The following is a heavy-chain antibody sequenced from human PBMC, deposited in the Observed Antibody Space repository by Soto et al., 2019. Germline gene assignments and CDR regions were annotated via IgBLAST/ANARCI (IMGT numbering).Heavy chain of an antibody. CDR1: GGSFSAYY. CDR3: ARQRPTDGGWEFANYYGMDV. Sequence: SETLSLTCAVYGGSFSAYYWSWVRQPPGKGLEWIGEIIHSESTKYNPSLKSRVTISVDTSKNQFSLKLSSVTAANTAVYYCARQRPTDGGWEFANYYGMDVWGQGTPVTVSS. CDR2: IIHSEST. D-gene: IGHD1-26*01. J-gene: IGHJ6*02. V-gene: IGHV4-34*12.